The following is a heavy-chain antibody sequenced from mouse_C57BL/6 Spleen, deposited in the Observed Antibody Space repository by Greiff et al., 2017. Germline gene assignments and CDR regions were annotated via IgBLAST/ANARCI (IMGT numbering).Heavy chain of an antibody. CDR3: ANHYYGSSYVGFAY. V-gene: IGHV1-82*01. CDR2: IYPGDGDT. D-gene: IGHD1-1*01. CDR1: GYAFSSSW. Sequence: QVQLQQSGPELVKPGASVKISCKASGYAFSSSWMNWVKQRPGKGLEWIGRIYPGDGDTNYNGKFKGKATLTADKSSSTAYMQLSSLTSEDSAVYFCANHYYGSSYVGFAYWGQGTLVTVSA. J-gene: IGHJ3*01.